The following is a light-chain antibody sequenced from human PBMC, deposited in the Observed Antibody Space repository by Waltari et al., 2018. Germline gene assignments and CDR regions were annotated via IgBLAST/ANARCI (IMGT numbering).Light chain of an antibody. CDR2: KNN. CDR3: VAWDNSLNGYV. V-gene: IGLV1-44*01. Sequence: QSVLTQPPSASGTPGQRVTISCSGSSSNIGRDNVYWYQQLPGTAPKLLIYKNNQRPSGDPDRFSCSQSGTSASLAISGLQSEDEADYYCVAWDNSLNGYVFGTGTKVTVL. J-gene: IGLJ1*01. CDR1: SSNIGRDN.